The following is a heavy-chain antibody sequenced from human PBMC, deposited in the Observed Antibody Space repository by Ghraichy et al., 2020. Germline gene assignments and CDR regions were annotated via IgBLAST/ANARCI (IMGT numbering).Heavy chain of an antibody. CDR2: ISGSGGST. CDR1: GFTFSSYA. D-gene: IGHD3-22*01. CDR3: ANPYYYDSSGYYSDAFDI. J-gene: IGHJ3*02. V-gene: IGHV3-23*01. Sequence: GGSLRLSCAASGFTFSSYAMSWVRQAPGKGLEWVSAISGSGGSTYYADSVKGRFTISRDNSKNTLYLQMNSLRAEDTAVYYCANPYYYDSSGYYSDAFDIWGQGTMVTVSS.